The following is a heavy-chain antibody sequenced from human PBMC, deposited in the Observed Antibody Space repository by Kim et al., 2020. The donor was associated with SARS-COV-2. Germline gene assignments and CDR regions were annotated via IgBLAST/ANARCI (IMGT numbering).Heavy chain of an antibody. CDR2: INTNTGNP. CDR1: GYTFTSYA. Sequence: ASVKVSCKASGYTFTSYAMNWVRQAPGQGLEWMGWINTNTGNPTYAQGFTGRFVFSLDTSVSTAYLQISSLKAEDTAVYYCARDMGGVDILTGYYWKAFDIWGQGTMVTVSS. CDR3: ARDMGGVDILTGYYWKAFDI. D-gene: IGHD3-9*01. J-gene: IGHJ3*02. V-gene: IGHV7-4-1*02.